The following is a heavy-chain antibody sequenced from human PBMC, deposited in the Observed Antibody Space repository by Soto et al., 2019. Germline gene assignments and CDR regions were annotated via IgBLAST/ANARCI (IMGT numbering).Heavy chain of an antibody. CDR3: ARIPPGSIFYFDY. D-gene: IGHD2-2*02. V-gene: IGHV5-51*03. CDR2: IYPGDSDT. CDR1: GFNFTTYW. Sequence: EVQLVQSGAEVKKPGESLKISCKGSGFNFTTYWVGWVRQMPGKGLEWMGIIYPGDSDTRYSPSFQGQVTISADKSISTAYLQWSSLKASDTAMYCCARIPPGSIFYFDYWGQGTLVTVSS. J-gene: IGHJ4*02.